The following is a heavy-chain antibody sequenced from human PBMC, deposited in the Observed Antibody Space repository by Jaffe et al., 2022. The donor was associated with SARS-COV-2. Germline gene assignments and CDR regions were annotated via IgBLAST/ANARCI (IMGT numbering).Heavy chain of an antibody. CDR1: GFTFSDHY. CDR3: ARGQQSHSWYFDL. Sequence: EVQLVESGGGLVQPGGSLRLSCAASGFTFSDHYMDWVRQAPGKGLEWVGRTRNKANGYTTEYAPSVKDRFTISRDDSKDSLYLQMNSLKTEDTAVYYCARGQQSHSWYFDLWGRGTLVTVSS. J-gene: IGHJ2*01. CDR2: TRNKANGYTT. D-gene: IGHD6-13*01. V-gene: IGHV3-72*01.